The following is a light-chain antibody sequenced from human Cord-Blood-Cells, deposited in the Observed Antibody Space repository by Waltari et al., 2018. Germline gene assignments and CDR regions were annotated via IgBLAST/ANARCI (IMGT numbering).Light chain of an antibody. J-gene: IGLJ1*01. Sequence: QSALTQPASVSASPGPSIPISCTGTLTDVGGYNYVSSYQQHPGKAPKPMIYDVSNRPSGVSNRFSGSKSGNTASLTISGLQAEDEADYYCSSYTSSSTLDVFGTGTKVTVL. V-gene: IGLV2-14*01. CDR3: SSYTSSSTLDV. CDR1: LTDVGGYNY. CDR2: DVS.